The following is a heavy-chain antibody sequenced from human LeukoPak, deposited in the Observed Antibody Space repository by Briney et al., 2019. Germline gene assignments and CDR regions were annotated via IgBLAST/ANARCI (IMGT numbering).Heavy chain of an antibody. J-gene: IGHJ4*02. CDR1: GFTFRSYW. D-gene: IGHD6-13*01. V-gene: IGHV3-74*01. CDR3: AREFSSWFSMDY. Sequence: PGGSPRLSCAASGFTFRSYWMHWVRQAPGKGLVWVSRMNSDGSSTTYADSVKGRFTISRDNAKDTLYLQMNSLRAEDTAVYYCAREFSSWFSMDYWGQGTLVTVSS. CDR2: MNSDGSST.